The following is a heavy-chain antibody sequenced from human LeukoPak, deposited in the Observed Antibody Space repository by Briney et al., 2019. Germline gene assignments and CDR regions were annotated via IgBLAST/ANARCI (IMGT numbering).Heavy chain of an antibody. CDR2: IYYSGST. V-gene: IGHV4-39*07. D-gene: IGHD6-13*01. CDR1: GGSISSSSYY. Sequence: SETLSLTCTVSGGSISSSSYYWGWIRQPPGKGLEWIGSIYYSGSTYYNPSLKSRVTISVDTSKNQFSLKLSSVTAADTAVYYCARDRGIAAAGNNWFDPWGQGTLVTVSS. J-gene: IGHJ5*02. CDR3: ARDRGIAAAGNNWFDP.